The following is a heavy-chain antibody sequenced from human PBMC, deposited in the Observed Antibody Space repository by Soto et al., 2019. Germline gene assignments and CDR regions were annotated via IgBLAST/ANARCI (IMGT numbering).Heavy chain of an antibody. D-gene: IGHD3-22*01. CDR1: GGTFSRYA. J-gene: IGHJ4*02. V-gene: IGHV1-69*13. Sequence: ASVKVSCKASGGTFSRYAISWVRQAPGQGLEWMGGIIPIFGTANYAQKFQGRVTITADESTSTAYMELSSLRSEDTAVYYCARELTYYYDSSGYLFDYWGQGTLVTVSS. CDR3: ARELTYYYDSSGYLFDY. CDR2: IIPIFGTA.